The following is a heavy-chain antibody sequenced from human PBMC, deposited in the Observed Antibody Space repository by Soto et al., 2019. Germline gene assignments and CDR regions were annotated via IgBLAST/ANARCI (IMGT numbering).Heavy chain of an antibody. D-gene: IGHD5-12*01. CDR3: AREGSYSAYNFAHGIQLWSLDF. J-gene: IGHJ4*02. CDR1: GGSINTFY. Sequence: TSETLSLTCTVSGGSINTFYWSWVRQPAGKGLEWIGRIFSSGSTSFNPSLESRVAMSVDTSKNHFSLNLSSVTAADMAVYYCAREGSYSAYNFAHGIQLWSLDFWGQGALVTVSS. V-gene: IGHV4-4*07. CDR2: IFSSGST.